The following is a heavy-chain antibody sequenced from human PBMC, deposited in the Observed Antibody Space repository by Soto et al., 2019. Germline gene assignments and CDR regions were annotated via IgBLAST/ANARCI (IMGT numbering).Heavy chain of an antibody. D-gene: IGHD5-12*01. CDR1: GFTFSSYA. CDR3: AKDRFRGGYNAPSDY. Sequence: GSLRLSCAASGFTFSSYAMSWVRQAQWKGLEWVSAISGSGGSTYYADPAKGRFTISRDNSKNTLYLQMNSLRAEDTAVYYCAKDRFRGGYNAPSDYWGQGTLVTVSS. V-gene: IGHV3-23*01. CDR2: ISGSGGST. J-gene: IGHJ4*02.